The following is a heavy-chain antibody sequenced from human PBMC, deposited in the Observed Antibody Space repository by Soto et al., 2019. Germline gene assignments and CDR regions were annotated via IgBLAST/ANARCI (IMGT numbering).Heavy chain of an antibody. J-gene: IGHJ5*01. CDR2: MNPNSGNT. V-gene: IGHV1-8*01. Sequence: GASVKVSCKASGYTFTSYDINWVRQATGQGLEWMGWMNPNSGNTGYAQKFQGRVTMTRNTSISTAYMELSSLRSEDTAVYYCARAPVYKYCSGGSCRRKGNWFDSWGQGTLVTVSS. D-gene: IGHD2-15*01. CDR1: GYTFTSYD. CDR3: ARAPVYKYCSGGSCRRKGNWFDS.